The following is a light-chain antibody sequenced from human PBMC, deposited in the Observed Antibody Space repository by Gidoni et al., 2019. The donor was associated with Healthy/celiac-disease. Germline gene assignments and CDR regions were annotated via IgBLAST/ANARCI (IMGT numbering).Light chain of an antibody. J-gene: IGKJ4*01. CDR3: QQNYSSLHT. CDR1: QSALYSSNNKNY. CDR2: WAS. Sequence: DIVITHSPASLALSLGERATINCKSRQSALYSSNNKNYLAWYRQKPGQPPKLLIYWASTRETRVPDRISGSGSGTDFTLTISRLQDEDVAVYYCQQNYSSLHTFXGXTKVEIK. V-gene: IGKV4-1*01.